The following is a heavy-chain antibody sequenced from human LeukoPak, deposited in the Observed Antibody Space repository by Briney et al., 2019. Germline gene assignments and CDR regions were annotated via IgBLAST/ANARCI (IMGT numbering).Heavy chain of an antibody. V-gene: IGHV3-30*14. D-gene: IGHD1-7*01. CDR3: ARERGKLPPNYFDY. J-gene: IGHJ4*02. CDR2: ISYDGSNK. Sequence: GGSLRLSCAASGFTFSSYAMQWVRQAPGKGLEWVAVISYDGSNKYYADSVKGRFTISRDNSKNTLYLQMNSLRAEDTAVYYCARERGKLPPNYFDYWGQGTLVTVSS. CDR1: GFTFSSYA.